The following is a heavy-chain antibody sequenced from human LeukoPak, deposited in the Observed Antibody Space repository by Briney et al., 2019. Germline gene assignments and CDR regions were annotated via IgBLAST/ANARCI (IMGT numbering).Heavy chain of an antibody. CDR3: ARGHGSGSYYTRDDY. D-gene: IGHD3-10*01. J-gene: IGHJ4*02. CDR2: MNPSGGGA. V-gene: IGHV1-2*02. Sequence: ASVKVSCKASGYPFTDYYIHLVRQAPGQGLEWMGWMNPSGGGAKYAQKFQGRVTMTRDTSISTAYLEVSGLRSDDMAVYYCARGHGSGSYYTRDDYWGQGTLVTVSS. CDR1: GYPFTDYY.